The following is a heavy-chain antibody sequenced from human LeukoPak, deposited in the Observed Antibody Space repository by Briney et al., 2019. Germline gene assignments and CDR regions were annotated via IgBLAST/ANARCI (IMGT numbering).Heavy chain of an antibody. CDR3: AKRPSDYGDYVTYFDY. J-gene: IGHJ4*02. Sequence: GGSLRLSCAASGFTFTGYAMHWVRLAPGKGLEWVALISYDGIKKYYADSVKGRFTISRDNSKNTLYLQMNSLRDEDTAVYYCAKRPSDYGDYVTYFDYWGQGTLVTVSS. CDR2: ISYDGIKK. D-gene: IGHD4-17*01. V-gene: IGHV3-30*18. CDR1: GFTFTGYA.